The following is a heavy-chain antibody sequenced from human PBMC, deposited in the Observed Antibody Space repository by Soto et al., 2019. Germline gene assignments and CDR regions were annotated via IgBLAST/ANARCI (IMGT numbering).Heavy chain of an antibody. V-gene: IGHV3-74*01. J-gene: IGHJ6*02. D-gene: IGHD6-13*01. CDR3: ARVDSSSWFYYYGMDV. CDR1: GFTFSSYW. CDR2: INSDGSST. Sequence: LRLSCAASGFTFSSYWMHWVRQAPGKGLVWVSRINSDGSSTSYADSVKGRFTISRDNAKNTLYLQMNSLRAEDTAVYYCARVDSSSWFYYYGMDVWGQGTTVTVSS.